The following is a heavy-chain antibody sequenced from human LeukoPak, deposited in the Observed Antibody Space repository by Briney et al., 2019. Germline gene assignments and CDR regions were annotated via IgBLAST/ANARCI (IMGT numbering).Heavy chain of an antibody. CDR1: GGSISSSYH. Sequence: SETLSLTCSVSGGSISSSYHWGWIRQPPGKGLEWIGSIHYSGRTYYNPSPKSRVTMSVDTSKNQFSLKLSSVTAADTAVYYCARLPDQVPAAPYYFDYWGQGTLVTVSS. V-gene: IGHV4-39*07. J-gene: IGHJ4*02. CDR3: ARLPDQVPAAPYYFDY. CDR2: IHYSGRT. D-gene: IGHD2-2*01.